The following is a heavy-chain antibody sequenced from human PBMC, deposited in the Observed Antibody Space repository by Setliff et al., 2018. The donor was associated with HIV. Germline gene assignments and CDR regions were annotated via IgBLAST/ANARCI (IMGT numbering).Heavy chain of an antibody. V-gene: IGHV3-30*02. D-gene: IGHD6-13*01. CDR2: IPYDGSNK. Sequence: LRLSCAASGFTFSSYGMHWVRQAPVKGLEWVAFIPYDGSNKYYAESVKGRFTISRDNSKNTLNLQMNSLRADDTAVYYCVKVIPAYGITAAPDYWGQGTLVTVSS. CDR1: GFTFSSYG. J-gene: IGHJ4*02. CDR3: VKVIPAYGITAAPDY.